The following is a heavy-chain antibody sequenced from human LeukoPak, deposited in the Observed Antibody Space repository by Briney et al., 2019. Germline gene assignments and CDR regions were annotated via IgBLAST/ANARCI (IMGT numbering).Heavy chain of an antibody. J-gene: IGHJ4*02. CDR2: IYPSDSDT. V-gene: IGHV5-51*01. CDR3: ARLPGGGSSWEYYFDY. D-gene: IGHD6-13*01. CDR1: GYSFTSYW. Sequence: GESLKISCKCSGYSFTSYWIGWVRQMPGKGLEWMGIIYPSDSDTRYSPSFQGQVTISADKSISTAYLQWSSLKASDTAMYYCARLPGGGSSWEYYFDYWGQGTLVTVSS.